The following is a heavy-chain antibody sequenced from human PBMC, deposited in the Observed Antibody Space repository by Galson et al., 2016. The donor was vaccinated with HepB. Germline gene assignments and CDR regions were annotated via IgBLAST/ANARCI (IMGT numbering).Heavy chain of an antibody. CDR2: VFPNDAST. CDR1: GYRFHTHW. CDR3: ARQTSGGSFDY. Sequence: QSGAEVKAPGESLKISCQGSGYRFHTHWIAWVRQMPGKGLEWMGMVFPNDASTRYSPSLQGQVTISADKSLSVAYLQWSSLRASDSAIYYCARQTSGGSFDYWGQGTLVSVSS. V-gene: IGHV5-51*01. J-gene: IGHJ4*02. D-gene: IGHD3-16*01.